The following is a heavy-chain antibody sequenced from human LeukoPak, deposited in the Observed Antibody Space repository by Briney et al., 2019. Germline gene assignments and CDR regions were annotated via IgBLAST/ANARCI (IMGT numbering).Heavy chain of an antibody. CDR3: ARGGSSTSCPFDY. CDR1: GLTFSSYS. CDR2: ISSSSSYI. D-gene: IGHD2-2*01. Sequence: PGGSLRLSCAASGLTFSSYSMNWVRQAPGKGLEWVSSISSSSSYIYYADSVKGRFTISRGNAKNSLYLQMNSLRAEDTAVYYCARGGSSTSCPFDYWGQGTLVTVSS. J-gene: IGHJ4*02. V-gene: IGHV3-21*01.